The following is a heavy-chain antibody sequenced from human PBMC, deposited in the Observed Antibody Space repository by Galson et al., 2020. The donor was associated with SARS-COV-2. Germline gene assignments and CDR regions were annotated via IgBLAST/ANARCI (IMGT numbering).Heavy chain of an antibody. Sequence: SETLSLTCAVYGGSFSGYYWSWIRQPPGKGLEWIGEINHSGSTNYNPSLKSRVTISVDTSKNQFSLKLSSVTAADTAVYYCARGRRRDGYNRWGRQAFDIWGQGTMVTVSS. J-gene: IGHJ3*02. CDR1: GGSFSGYY. CDR2: INHSGST. D-gene: IGHD5-12*01. CDR3: ARGRRRDGYNRWGRQAFDI. V-gene: IGHV4-34*01.